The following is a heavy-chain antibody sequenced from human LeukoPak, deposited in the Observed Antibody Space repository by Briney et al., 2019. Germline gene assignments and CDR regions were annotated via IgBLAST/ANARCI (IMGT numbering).Heavy chain of an antibody. CDR2: ISGSGGST. V-gene: IGHV3-23*01. CDR3: AKVKQWLVRVLGY. Sequence: GGSLRLSCAASGFTFSTYAMSWVRQAPGKGLDWVSGISGSGGSTYYADSVKGRFTISRDNSKNTLYLQMNSLRAEDTAVYYCAKVKQWLVRVLGYWGQGTLVTVSS. CDR1: GFTFSTYA. J-gene: IGHJ4*02. D-gene: IGHD6-19*01.